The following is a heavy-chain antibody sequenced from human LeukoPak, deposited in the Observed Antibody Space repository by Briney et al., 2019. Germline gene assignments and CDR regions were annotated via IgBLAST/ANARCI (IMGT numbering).Heavy chain of an antibody. CDR1: GYSFTSYW. CDR2: IYPGDSDT. J-gene: IGHJ5*02. V-gene: IGHV5-51*01. D-gene: IGHD6-6*01. Sequence: GESLKISCKGSGYSFTSYWIGWVRQMPGKGLVWMGIIYPGDSDTRYSPSFQGQVTISADKSISTAYLQWSSLKASDTAMYYCARTRYSSSSGPYNWFDPWGQGTLVTVSS. CDR3: ARTRYSSSSGPYNWFDP.